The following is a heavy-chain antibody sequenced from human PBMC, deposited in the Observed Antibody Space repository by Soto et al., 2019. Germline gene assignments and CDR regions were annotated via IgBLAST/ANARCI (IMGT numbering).Heavy chain of an antibody. CDR1: GYTFTSYA. Sequence: ASVKVSCKASGYTFTSYAMHWVRQAPGQRLEWMGWINAGNGNTKYSQKFQGRVTITRDTSASTAYMELSSLRSEDTAVYYCARDPTTDNWFDPWGQGTLVTAPQ. D-gene: IGHD1-1*01. V-gene: IGHV1-3*01. J-gene: IGHJ5*02. CDR2: INAGNGNT. CDR3: ARDPTTDNWFDP.